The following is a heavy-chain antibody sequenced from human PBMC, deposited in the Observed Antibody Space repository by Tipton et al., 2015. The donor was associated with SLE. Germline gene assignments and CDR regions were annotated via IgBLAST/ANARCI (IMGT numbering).Heavy chain of an antibody. V-gene: IGHV4-34*01. Sequence: TLSLTCAVYGGSFSGYYWSWIRQPPGKGLEWIGYIYYSGSTYYNPSLKSRVTISLDTSKNQFSLKLTSVTAADTADTAVYYCARETSEGYFDLWGRGTLVTVSS. J-gene: IGHJ2*01. CDR2: IYYSGST. CDR1: GGSFSGYY. CDR3: ARETSEGYFDL. D-gene: IGHD6-6*01.